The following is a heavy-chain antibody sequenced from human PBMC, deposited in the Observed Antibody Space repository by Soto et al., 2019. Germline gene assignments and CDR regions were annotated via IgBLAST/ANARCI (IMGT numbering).Heavy chain of an antibody. D-gene: IGHD2-15*01. Sequence: EVQLVESGGGLVKPGGSLRLSCAASGFTFSNAWMSWVRQAPGKGLEWAGRIKSKTDGGTTDYAAPVKGRFTISRDDSKNTLYLQMNSLKTEDTAVYYCTTVVAATGSVAFDIWGQGTMVTVSS. CDR1: GFTFSNAW. CDR3: TTVVAATGSVAFDI. J-gene: IGHJ3*02. V-gene: IGHV3-15*01. CDR2: IKSKTDGGTT.